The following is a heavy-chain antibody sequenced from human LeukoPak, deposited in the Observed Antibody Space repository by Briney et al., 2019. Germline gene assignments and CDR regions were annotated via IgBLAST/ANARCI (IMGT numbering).Heavy chain of an antibody. Sequence: GGSLRLSCAASGFTFSSYAMSWVGQAPGKGLEGVSAISGSGGSTYYADSVKGRFTISRDNSKNTLYLQMNSLRAEDTAVYYCAKVYYYDSSGPFDYWGQGTLVTVSS. V-gene: IGHV3-23*01. J-gene: IGHJ4*02. CDR1: GFTFSSYA. D-gene: IGHD3-22*01. CDR3: AKVYYYDSSGPFDY. CDR2: ISGSGGST.